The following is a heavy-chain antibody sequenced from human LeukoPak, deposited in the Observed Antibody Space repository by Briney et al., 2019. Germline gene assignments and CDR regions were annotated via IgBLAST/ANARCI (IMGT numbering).Heavy chain of an antibody. Sequence: ASVKVSCKASGYTFTSYGISWVRQAPGQGLEWMGWISAYNGNTNYAQKLHGRVTMTTDTSTSTAYMELRSLRSDDTAVYYCARVGADGGNPDGYYYYYYMDVWGKGTTVTVSS. D-gene: IGHD4-23*01. CDR1: GYTFTSYG. CDR2: ISAYNGNT. CDR3: ARVGADGGNPDGYYYYYYMDV. J-gene: IGHJ6*03. V-gene: IGHV1-18*01.